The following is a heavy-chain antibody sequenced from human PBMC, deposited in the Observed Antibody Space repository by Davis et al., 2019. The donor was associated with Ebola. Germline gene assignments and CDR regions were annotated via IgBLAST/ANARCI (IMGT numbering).Heavy chain of an antibody. Sequence: ASVKVSCKASGYTFTSYGISWVRQATGQGLEWMGWMNTNSGNTGYAQKFQGRVTMTRNTSISTAYMELSSLRSEDTAVYYCARVCGSCYLWVWDYGMDVWGQGTTVTVSS. V-gene: IGHV1-8*02. CDR2: MNTNSGNT. J-gene: IGHJ6*02. D-gene: IGHD2-15*01. CDR1: GYTFTSYG. CDR3: ARVCGSCYLWVWDYGMDV.